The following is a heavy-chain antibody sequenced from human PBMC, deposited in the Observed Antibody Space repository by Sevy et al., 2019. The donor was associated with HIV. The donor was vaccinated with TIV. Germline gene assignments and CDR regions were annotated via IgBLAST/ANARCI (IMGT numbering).Heavy chain of an antibody. Sequence: GGSLRLSCAASGFTFSSYSMNWVRQAPGKGLEWVSSISSSSSYIYYADSVKGRFTTSRDNAKNSLYLQMNSRRAEDTAVYYCARVVKQWLFQHWGQGTLVTVSS. D-gene: IGHD6-19*01. CDR3: ARVVKQWLFQH. CDR1: GFTFSSYS. CDR2: ISSSSSYI. V-gene: IGHV3-21*01. J-gene: IGHJ1*01.